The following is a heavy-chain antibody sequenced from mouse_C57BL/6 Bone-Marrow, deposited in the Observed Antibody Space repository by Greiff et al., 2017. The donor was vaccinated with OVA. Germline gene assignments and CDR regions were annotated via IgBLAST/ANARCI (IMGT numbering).Heavy chain of an antibody. V-gene: IGHV5-15*01. J-gene: IGHJ1*03. Sequence: EVMLVESGGGLVQPGGSLKLSCAASGFTFSDYGMAWVRQAPRKGPEWVAFISNLAYSIYYADTVTGRFTISRENAKNTLYLEMSSLRSEDTAMYYCARHGAITTVVNFDVWGTGTTVTVSS. CDR2: ISNLAYSI. CDR3: ARHGAITTVVNFDV. D-gene: IGHD1-1*01. CDR1: GFTFSDYG.